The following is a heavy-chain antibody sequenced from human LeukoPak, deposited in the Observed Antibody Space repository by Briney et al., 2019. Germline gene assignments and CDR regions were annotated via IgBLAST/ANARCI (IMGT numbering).Heavy chain of an antibody. V-gene: IGHV3-23*01. J-gene: IGHJ4*02. D-gene: IGHD1-7*01. CDR1: AFTFSNYA. CDR3: AKGEWYNCNSYWGYFDY. Sequence: GGSLRLSCAGSAFTFSNYAMGWVRQAPGKGLEWVSAISGSAGSTYYADSVKGRFTISRYNSKNTLYLQMNSLRVEDTALYYCAKGEWYNCNSYWGYFDYWGQGTLVTVSS. CDR2: ISGSAGST.